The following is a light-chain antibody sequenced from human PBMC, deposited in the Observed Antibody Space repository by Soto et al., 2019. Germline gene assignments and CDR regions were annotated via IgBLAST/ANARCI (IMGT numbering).Light chain of an antibody. CDR1: QSVSSY. CDR2: DAS. J-gene: IGKJ4*01. CDR3: QHRSNWPLT. Sequence: EIVLTQSPATLSLSPGERATLSCRASQSVSSYLAWYQQKPGQAPRLLIYDASNRATGIPARFSGSGSGTDFALTISSLEPEDFAVYYCQHRSNWPLTFGGGNKVEIK. V-gene: IGKV3-11*01.